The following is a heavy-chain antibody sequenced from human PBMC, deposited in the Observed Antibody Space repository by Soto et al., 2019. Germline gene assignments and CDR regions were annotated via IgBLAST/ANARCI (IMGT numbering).Heavy chain of an antibody. CDR3: AKDIVRIGDYKEFDH. Sequence: GGSLRLSSAASGFTFGDYAMHWVRQAPGKGLEWVSGISWTSGIKGYADSVKGRFTISRDNAKNSLYLQMNSLRAEDTALYYCAKDIVRIGDYKEFDHWGQGPMITLSS. V-gene: IGHV3-9*01. CDR1: GFTFGDYA. J-gene: IGHJ4*02. D-gene: IGHD4-17*01. CDR2: ISWTSGIK.